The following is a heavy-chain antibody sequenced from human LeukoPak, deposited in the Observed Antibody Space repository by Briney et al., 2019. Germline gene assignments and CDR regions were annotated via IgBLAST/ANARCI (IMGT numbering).Heavy chain of an antibody. Sequence: PSETLSLTCTVSGGSISSGSYYWSWIRQPAGKGLEWIGRISSSGSTNYNPSLKSRVTISVDTSKNQFSLKLSSVTAADTAVYYCARDIRKLHIMNYYYYMDVWGKGTTVTVSS. CDR2: ISSSGST. D-gene: IGHD1-14*01. J-gene: IGHJ6*03. CDR1: GGSISSGSYY. V-gene: IGHV4-61*02. CDR3: ARDIRKLHIMNYYYYMDV.